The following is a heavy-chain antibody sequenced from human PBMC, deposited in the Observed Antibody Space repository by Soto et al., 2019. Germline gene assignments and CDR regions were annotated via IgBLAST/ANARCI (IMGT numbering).Heavy chain of an antibody. D-gene: IGHD2-2*01. V-gene: IGHV3-13*05. J-gene: IGHJ6*02. CDR2: IGAARDP. Sequence: EVKLVESGGGSVQPGESLRLSCTASGFPFSDYDMHWVRQASGKGLEWISTIGAARDPYYTGSVKGRFTISRENAKNSMFLQMNSVRAEDTAVYYCARAYSGQLPRRADYYYALDVWGQGTTVTVSS. CDR3: ARAYSGQLPRRADYYYALDV. CDR1: GFPFSDYD.